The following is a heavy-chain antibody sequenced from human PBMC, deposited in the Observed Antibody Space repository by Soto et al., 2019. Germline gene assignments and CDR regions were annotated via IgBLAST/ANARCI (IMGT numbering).Heavy chain of an antibody. CDR1: GGSISSSDYY. CDR2: IYYSGST. CDR3: ARRYGSPIDY. D-gene: IGHD1-26*01. Sequence: PSETLSLTCTVSGGSISSSDYYWSLVRQPPGKGLEWIGYIYYSGSTNYNPSLKSRVTISVDTSKNQFSLKLSSVTAADTAVYYCARRYGSPIDYWGQGTLVTVS. J-gene: IGHJ4*02. V-gene: IGHV4-61*05.